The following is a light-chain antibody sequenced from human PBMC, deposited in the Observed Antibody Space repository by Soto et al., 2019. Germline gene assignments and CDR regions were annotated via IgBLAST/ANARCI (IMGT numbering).Light chain of an antibody. CDR3: QQYNNWPPIT. V-gene: IGKV3-15*01. J-gene: IGKJ3*01. Sequence: EIVMTQSPATLSVSPGERATLSCRASQSVSGNLAWYQQKPGQAPRLLIYAASTRATGIPARFSGSGSGTEFTLNISSLQYEDFAVYYCQQYNNWPPITFGPGTKVDIK. CDR2: AAS. CDR1: QSVSGN.